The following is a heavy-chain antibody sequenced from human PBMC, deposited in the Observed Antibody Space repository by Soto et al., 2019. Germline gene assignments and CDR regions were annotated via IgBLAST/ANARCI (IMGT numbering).Heavy chain of an antibody. CDR2: ISSDSAYI. V-gene: IGHV3-21*06. Sequence: EVQLVESGGGLVKPGGSLRLSCSFTFNSYSLNWVRQAPVQGLEWVSSISSDSAYIKYADSVKGRFTISRDNANNFLYLQMSSMRVDDTALYYCTRDQGGSYDSWFDTCGQVNMVTVSS. J-gene: IGHJ5*02. CDR3: TRDQGGSYDSWFDT. D-gene: IGHD1-26*01. CDR1: TFNSYS.